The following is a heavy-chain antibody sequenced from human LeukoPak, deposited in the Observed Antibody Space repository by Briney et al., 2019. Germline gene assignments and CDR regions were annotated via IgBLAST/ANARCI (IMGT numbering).Heavy chain of an antibody. CDR2: ISGSGGST. CDR3: ARFRSGWYMDY. D-gene: IGHD6-19*01. J-gene: IGHJ4*02. V-gene: IGHV3-23*01. CDR1: GFTFSIYA. Sequence: GGSLRLSCAASGFTFSIYAMSWVRQAPGKGLEWVSGISGSGGSTYYADSVKGRFTISRDNSKNTLYLQMNSLRAEDTAVYYCARFRSGWYMDYWGQGTLVTVSS.